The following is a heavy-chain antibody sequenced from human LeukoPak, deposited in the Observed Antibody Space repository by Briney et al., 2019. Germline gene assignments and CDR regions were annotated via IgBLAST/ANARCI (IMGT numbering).Heavy chain of an antibody. J-gene: IGHJ4*02. CDR1: GFTFSSYA. CDR2: ISSSADST. Sequence: GGSLRLSCEASGFTFSSYAMSWVRQAPGKGLSWVSVISSSADSTYYADSVKGRFTISRDNSKNTLYLQMNNLRAEDTAVYYCAKPLEKYTYGGNFDYWGQGILVTVSS. CDR3: AKPLEKYTYGGNFDY. V-gene: IGHV3-23*01. D-gene: IGHD4-23*01.